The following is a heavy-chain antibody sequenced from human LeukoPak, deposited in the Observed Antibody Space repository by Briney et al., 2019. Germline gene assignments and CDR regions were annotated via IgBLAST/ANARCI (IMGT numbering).Heavy chain of an antibody. CDR2: MNPKSGNT. CDR3: ARGLADHYCSSTSCHGAFDY. CDR1: GYTFTSYD. V-gene: IGHV1-8*03. J-gene: IGHJ4*02. D-gene: IGHD2-2*01. Sequence: GASVKVSCKASGYTFTSYDINWVRQATGQGLEWMGWMNPKSGNTGYAQKFQGRVTITRNTSISTAYMELSSLRSEDTAVYYCARGLADHYCSSTSCHGAFDYWGQGTLVTVSS.